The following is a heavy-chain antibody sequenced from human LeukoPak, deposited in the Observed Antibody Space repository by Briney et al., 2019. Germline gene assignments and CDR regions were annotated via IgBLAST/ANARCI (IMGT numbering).Heavy chain of an antibody. J-gene: IGHJ3*02. CDR3: ARTQLQNDAFDI. CDR2: INTNGGST. D-gene: IGHD2-2*01. CDR1: GFTFSSHV. Sequence: PGGSLRLSCAASGFTFSSHVMHWVRQAPGKGLEYVSGINTNGGSTQYANSVKGRFTISRDNSKYTLYLQMGSLRPEDMAVYYCARTQLQNDAFDIWGQGTMVTVSS. V-gene: IGHV3-64*01.